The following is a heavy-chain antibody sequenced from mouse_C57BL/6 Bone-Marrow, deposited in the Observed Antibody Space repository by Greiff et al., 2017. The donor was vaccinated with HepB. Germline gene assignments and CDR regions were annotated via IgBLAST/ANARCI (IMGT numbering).Heavy chain of an antibody. CDR2: INPSSGYT. Sequence: QVQLKQSGAELARPGASVKMSCKASGYTFTSYTMHWVKQRPGQGLEWIGYINPSSGYTKYNQKFKDKATLTADKSSSTAYMQLSSLTSEDSAVYYCARDYYYGVLFDYWGQGTTLTVSS. V-gene: IGHV1-4*01. D-gene: IGHD1-1*01. CDR1: GYTFTSYT. J-gene: IGHJ2*01. CDR3: ARDYYYGVLFDY.